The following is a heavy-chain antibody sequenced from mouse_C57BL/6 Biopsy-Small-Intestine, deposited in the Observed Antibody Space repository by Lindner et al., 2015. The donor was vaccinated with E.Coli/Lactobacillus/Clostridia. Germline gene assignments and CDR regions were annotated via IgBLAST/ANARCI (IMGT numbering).Heavy chain of an antibody. J-gene: IGHJ3*01. V-gene: IGHV1-64*01. CDR2: IIPILDMV. CDR3: ARDKEGHRRDEAFDI. Sequence: SVKVSCKVSGVTFRSYSINWVRQAPGQGLEWMGGIIPILDMVTYSQNFQGRVTITADKATSTAYMELSSLRSEDTALYYCARDKEGHRRDEAFDIWGQGTMVTVSS. CDR1: GVTFRSYS. D-gene: IGHD1-3*01.